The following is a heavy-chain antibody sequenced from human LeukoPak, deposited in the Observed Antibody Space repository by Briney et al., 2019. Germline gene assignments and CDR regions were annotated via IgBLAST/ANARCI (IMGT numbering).Heavy chain of an antibody. D-gene: IGHD5-18*01. J-gene: IGHJ4*02. CDR2: INPNSGGT. CDR1: GYTFTGYY. V-gene: IGHV1-2*02. CDR3: ARVDTAMVPELDY. Sequence: GASVKVSCKASGYTFTGYYMPWVRQAPGQGLEWMGWINPNSGGTNYAQKFQGRVTMTRDTSISTAYMELSRLRSDDTAVYYCARVDTAMVPELDYWGQGTLVTVSS.